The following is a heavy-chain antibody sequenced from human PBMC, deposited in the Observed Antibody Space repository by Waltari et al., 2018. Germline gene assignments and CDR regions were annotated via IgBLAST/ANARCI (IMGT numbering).Heavy chain of an antibody. CDR3: ARGWAFGGSGKIDY. V-gene: IGHV4-34*01. CDR1: GGSFSGSY. CDR2: INHSGIT. J-gene: IGHJ4*02. Sequence: QVQLQQWGAGLLKPSETLSLTCAVYGGSFSGSYWSWIRQPPGKGLEWIGEINHSGITNYNPSLKSRVTISVDTSKNQFSLKLSSVTAADTAVYYCARGWAFGGSGKIDYWGQGTLVTVSS. D-gene: IGHD3-10*01.